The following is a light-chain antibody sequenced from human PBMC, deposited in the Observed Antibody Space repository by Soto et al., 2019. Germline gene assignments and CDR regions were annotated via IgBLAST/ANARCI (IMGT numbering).Light chain of an antibody. CDR3: QQLNSYPFT. Sequence: DIQLTQSPSFLSASVGDRVTITCRASQGISSYLAWYQQKPGKAPKLLIYAASTLQSGVPSRFSGSGSGTEVTLTNRSLQPEDFATYYCQQLNSYPFTVAPGTKVDIK. J-gene: IGKJ3*01. CDR1: QGISSY. CDR2: AAS. V-gene: IGKV1-9*01.